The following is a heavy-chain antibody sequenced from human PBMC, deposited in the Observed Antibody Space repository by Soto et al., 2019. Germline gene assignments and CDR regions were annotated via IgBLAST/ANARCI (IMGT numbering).Heavy chain of an antibody. J-gene: IGHJ6*02. V-gene: IGHV3-30*04. CDR3: ARGPPGVVPGAIGSGGMDV. D-gene: IGHD2-2*01. CDR2: MSFDGSNA. Sequence: QVQLVESGGGVVQPGRSLSLSCAASGFTLSSYAVHWVRQAPGKGLEWVAVMSFDGSNASHADFVKGRFTISRDNSKNTVSLQMNSLGVEDSAVYYCARGPPGVVPGAIGSGGMDVWGQGTTVTVSS. CDR1: GFTLSSYA.